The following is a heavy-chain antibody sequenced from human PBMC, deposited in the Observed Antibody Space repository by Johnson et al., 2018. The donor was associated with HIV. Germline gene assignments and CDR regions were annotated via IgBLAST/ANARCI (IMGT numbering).Heavy chain of an antibody. CDR3: AKGGFTIFGVPDAFDI. J-gene: IGHJ3*02. CDR2: ISYDGSNK. CDR1: GFTFSSYA. D-gene: IGHD3-3*01. V-gene: IGHV3-30-3*01. Sequence: QVQLVESGGGVVQPGRSLRLSCAASGFTFSSYAMHWVRQAPGKGLEWVAVISYDGSNKYYADSVKGRFTISRDNSKNTRYLQMNSRRAEDTAVYYCAKGGFTIFGVPDAFDIWGQGTMVTVSS.